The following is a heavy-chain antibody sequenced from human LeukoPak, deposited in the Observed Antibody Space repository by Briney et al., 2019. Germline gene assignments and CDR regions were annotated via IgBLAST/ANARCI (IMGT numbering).Heavy chain of an antibody. CDR3: ANRWRGFLDP. J-gene: IGHJ5*02. CDR2: IYYSGST. V-gene: IGHV4-39*01. Sequence: SETLSLTCTVSGGSISSRSYYWGWIRQPPGKGLEWIGSIYYSGSTYCNPSLKSRVTIFVDTSKNQFSLKLRSVTAADTAVYYCANRWRGFLDPWGQGTLVTVSS. D-gene: IGHD2-15*01. CDR1: GGSISSRSYY.